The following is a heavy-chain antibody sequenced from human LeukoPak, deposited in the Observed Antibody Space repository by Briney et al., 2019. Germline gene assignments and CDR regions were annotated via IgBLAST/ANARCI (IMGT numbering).Heavy chain of an antibody. CDR2: ISAYNGNT. V-gene: IGHV1-18*01. CDR3: AREGDYYCSGGSCYDY. Sequence: ASVKVSCKASGYTFTSYGISWVRQAPGQGLEWMGWISAYNGNTNYAQKLQGRVTMTTDTSTSTAYMELRSLRSDDTAVYYCAREGDYYCSGGSCYDYWGQGTLVTVSS. CDR1: GYTFTSYG. J-gene: IGHJ4*02. D-gene: IGHD2-15*01.